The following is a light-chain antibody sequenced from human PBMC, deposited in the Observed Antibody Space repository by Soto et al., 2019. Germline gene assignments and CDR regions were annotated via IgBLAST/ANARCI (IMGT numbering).Light chain of an antibody. CDR3: CSYAASHTFV. CDR2: EAT. Sequence: QSALTQPRSVSGSPGQSVTISCTGTSSDVGGYNYVSWYQQHPGKAPKLMIYEATERPSGVPDRFSGSKSGSTASLTISGLQAEDEGDYYCCSYAASHTFVFGGGTKLTVL. V-gene: IGLV2-11*01. CDR1: SSDVGGYNY. J-gene: IGLJ2*01.